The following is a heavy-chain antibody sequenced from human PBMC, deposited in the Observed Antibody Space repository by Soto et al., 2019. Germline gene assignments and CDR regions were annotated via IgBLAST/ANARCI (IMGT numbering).Heavy chain of an antibody. CDR2: IKSKTDGGTT. CDR3: AKDLGPTGHCSGSFCYNDY. D-gene: IGHD2-15*01. V-gene: IGHV3-15*01. J-gene: IGHJ4*02. Sequence: GGSLRLSCAASGFTFSNAWISWVRHAPGKGLEWVGRIKSKTDGGTTDYAAPVKGRFTISRDDSKNTLYLQMNSLRAEDTAVYFCAKDLGPTGHCSGSFCYNDYWGQGTLVTVSS. CDR1: GFTFSNAW.